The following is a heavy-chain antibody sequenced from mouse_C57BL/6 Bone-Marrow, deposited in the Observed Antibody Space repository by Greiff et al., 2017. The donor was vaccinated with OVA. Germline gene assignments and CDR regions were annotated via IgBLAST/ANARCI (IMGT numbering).Heavy chain of an antibody. D-gene: IGHD2-4*01. J-gene: IGHJ1*03. Sequence: QVQLQQPGAELVKPGASVKLSCKASGYTFTSYWMHWVKQRPGQGLEWIGMIHPNSGSTNYNEKFKSKATLTVDKSSSTAYMQLSSLTSEDSAVYYCARFRGLRPWYVDVWGTGTTVTVSS. CDR3: ARFRGLRPWYVDV. CDR2: IHPNSGST. CDR1: GYTFTSYW. V-gene: IGHV1-64*01.